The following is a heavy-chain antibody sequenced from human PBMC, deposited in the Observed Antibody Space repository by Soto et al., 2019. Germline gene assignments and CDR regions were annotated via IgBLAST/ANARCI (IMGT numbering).Heavy chain of an antibody. CDR1: GFTFDDYA. Sequence: GGSLRLSCAASGFTFDDYAMHWVRQAPGKGLEWVSGISWNSGSIGYADSVKGRFTISRDNAKNPLYLQMNSLRAEDTALYYCAKGNPYRSGWPNWFDTWGQGTLVTVSS. D-gene: IGHD6-25*01. J-gene: IGHJ5*02. V-gene: IGHV3-9*01. CDR3: AKGNPYRSGWPNWFDT. CDR2: ISWNSGSI.